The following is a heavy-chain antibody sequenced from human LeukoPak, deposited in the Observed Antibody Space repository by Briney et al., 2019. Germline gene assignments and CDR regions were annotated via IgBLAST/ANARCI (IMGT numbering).Heavy chain of an antibody. CDR1: GFTFSSYA. CDR3: AKEHDSYGTPDAFDI. D-gene: IGHD5-18*01. V-gene: IGHV3-23*01. CDR2: ISGSGGST. Sequence: GGPLRLSCAASGFTFSSYAMSWVRQAPGKGLEWVSAISGSGGSTYYADSVKGRFTISRDNSKNTLYLQMNSLRAEDTAVYYCAKEHDSYGTPDAFDIWDQGTMVTVSS. J-gene: IGHJ3*02.